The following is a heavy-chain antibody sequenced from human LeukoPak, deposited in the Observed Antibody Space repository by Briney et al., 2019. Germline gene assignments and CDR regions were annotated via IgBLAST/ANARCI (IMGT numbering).Heavy chain of an antibody. Sequence: ASVKVSCKASRYTFTGYYMHWVRQAPGQGLEWMGWINPNSGGTNYAQKFQGRVTMTRDTSISTAYMELSRLRADDTAVYSCARVTSYSYGPRDAFDIWGQGTMVTVSS. J-gene: IGHJ3*02. D-gene: IGHD5-18*01. CDR2: INPNSGGT. V-gene: IGHV1-2*02. CDR1: RYTFTGYY. CDR3: ARVTSYSYGPRDAFDI.